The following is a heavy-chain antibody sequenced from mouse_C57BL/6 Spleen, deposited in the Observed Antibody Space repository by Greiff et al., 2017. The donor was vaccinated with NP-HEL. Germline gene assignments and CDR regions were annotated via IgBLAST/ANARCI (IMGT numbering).Heavy chain of an antibody. J-gene: IGHJ4*01. V-gene: IGHV1-53*01. CDR1: GYTFTSYW. CDR3: ARGVYSNYYAMDY. D-gene: IGHD2-5*01. CDR2: INPSNGGT. Sequence: QVQLQQSGTELVKPGASVKLSCKASGYTFTSYWMHWVKQRPGQGLEWIGNINPSNGGTNYNEKFKSKATLTVDKSSSTAYMQLSSLTSEDSAVYYCARGVYSNYYAMDYWGQGTSVTVSS.